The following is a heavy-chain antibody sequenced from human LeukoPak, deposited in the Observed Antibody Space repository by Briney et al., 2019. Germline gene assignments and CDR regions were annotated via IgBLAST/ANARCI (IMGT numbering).Heavy chain of an antibody. V-gene: IGHV3-7*01. D-gene: IGHD3-22*01. CDR3: ARGVTMIVVVTTVGY. Sequence: GGSLRLSCAASGFTFSSYWMSWVRQAPGKGLEWVANIKQDGSEKYYVDSVKGRFTISRDNAKNSLYLQMNSLRAEDTAVYYCARGVTMIVVVTTVGYWGQGTLVTVSS. CDR1: GFTFSSYW. J-gene: IGHJ4*02. CDR2: IKQDGSEK.